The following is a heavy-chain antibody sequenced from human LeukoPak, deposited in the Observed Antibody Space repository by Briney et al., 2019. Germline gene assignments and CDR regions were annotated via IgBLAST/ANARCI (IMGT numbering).Heavy chain of an antibody. D-gene: IGHD3-10*01. CDR3: ARALYSYYNSACYPNWFDP. Sequence: SETLSLTCTVSGGSISSSSYYWGWLRQPPGKGLEWIGSIYYSASTYYNPSLKSRVTISVDTSKNQFSLKLSSVTAADTAVYYCARALYSYYNSACYPNWFDPWGQGTLVTVSS. V-gene: IGHV4-39*07. CDR1: GGSISSSSYY. J-gene: IGHJ5*02. CDR2: IYYSAST.